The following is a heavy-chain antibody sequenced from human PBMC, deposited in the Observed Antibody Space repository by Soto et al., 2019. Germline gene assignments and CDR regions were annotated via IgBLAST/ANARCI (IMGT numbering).Heavy chain of an antibody. J-gene: IGHJ4*02. CDR3: AKNDITVAGQDY. Sequence: GGSLRLSCVVSGLPVSTNYMSWVRQAPGKGLEWVSFIYSGGRTFYADSVKGRFTVSRDNSKNTLYLQMNSLRVEDTAVYYCAKNDITVAGQDYWGPGTLVTVSS. D-gene: IGHD6-19*01. CDR1: GLPVSTNY. CDR2: IYSGGRT. V-gene: IGHV3-53*05.